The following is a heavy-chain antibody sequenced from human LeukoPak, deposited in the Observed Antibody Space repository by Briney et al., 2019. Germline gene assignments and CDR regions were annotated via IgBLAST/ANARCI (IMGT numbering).Heavy chain of an antibody. V-gene: IGHV7-4-1*02. CDR1: GYTFTSYA. Sequence: GASVKVSCKASGYTFTSYAMHWVRQAPGQGLEWMGWINTNTGNPTYAQGFTGRFVFSLDTSVSTAYLQISSLKAEDTAVYYCARDGAANPHRYGMDVWGQGTTVTVSS. CDR2: INTNTGNP. D-gene: IGHD1-26*01. CDR3: ARDGAANPHRYGMDV. J-gene: IGHJ6*02.